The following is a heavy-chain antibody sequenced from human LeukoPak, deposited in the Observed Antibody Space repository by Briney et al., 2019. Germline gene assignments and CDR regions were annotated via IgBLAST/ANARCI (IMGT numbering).Heavy chain of an antibody. Sequence: SETLSLTCAVSGYSISSGYYWGWIRQPPGKGLEWIGSIYHSGSTYYNPSLKSRVTISVDTSKNQFSLKLSSVTAADTALYYCARQEGSGSYYGINDAFDIWGQGTMVTVSS. CDR2: IYHSGST. CDR3: ARQEGSGSYYGINDAFDI. V-gene: IGHV4-38-2*01. D-gene: IGHD1-26*01. J-gene: IGHJ3*02. CDR1: GYSISSGYY.